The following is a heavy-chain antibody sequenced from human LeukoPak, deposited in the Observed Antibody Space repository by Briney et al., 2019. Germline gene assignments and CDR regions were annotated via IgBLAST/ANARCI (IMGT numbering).Heavy chain of an antibody. V-gene: IGHV1-46*04. Sequence: ASVTVSCKASGYTFAKFYIHWVRQAPGQGLEWMGIINPGGGSTSYAQKLHGRVTMTRDTSTSTMYMELNSLRSEDTAVYYCAKSTAKNSGYDIGAYDYWGQGTLVTVSS. D-gene: IGHD5-12*01. CDR3: AKSTAKNSGYDIGAYDY. CDR1: GYTFAKFY. J-gene: IGHJ4*02. CDR2: INPGGGST.